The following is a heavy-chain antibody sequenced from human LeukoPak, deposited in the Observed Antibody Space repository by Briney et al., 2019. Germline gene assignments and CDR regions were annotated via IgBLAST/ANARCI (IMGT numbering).Heavy chain of an antibody. CDR3: ASRQQLPGGAFDI. J-gene: IGHJ3*02. D-gene: IGHD6-13*01. Sequence: GGSLRLSCAASGFTFSNYALSWVRQAPGKGLEWVPGIRDSGGTTYYADSVKGRFTISRDNSNNTLYLQMNSLRAEDTAVYYCASRQQLPGGAFDIWGQGAMVTVSS. V-gene: IGHV3-23*01. CDR1: GFTFSNYA. CDR2: IRDSGGTT.